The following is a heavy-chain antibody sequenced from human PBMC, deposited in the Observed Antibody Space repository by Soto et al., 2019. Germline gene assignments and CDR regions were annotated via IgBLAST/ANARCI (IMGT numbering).Heavy chain of an antibody. V-gene: IGHV3-23*01. D-gene: IGHD6-19*01. CDR2: ISGSGDST. Sequence: EVQLLKSGGGLVQPGGSLRLSCAASGFTFSSYAMSWVRQAPGKGLEWVSVISGSGDSTYYADSVKGRFTISRDNSKNTLYVQMNSLRAEDPAVYYCARRTSGWYLDYWGQGTLVPVSS. CDR1: GFTFSSYA. J-gene: IGHJ4*02. CDR3: ARRTSGWYLDY.